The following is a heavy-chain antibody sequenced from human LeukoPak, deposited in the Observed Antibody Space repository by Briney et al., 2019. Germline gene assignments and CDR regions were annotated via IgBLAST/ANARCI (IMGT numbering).Heavy chain of an antibody. D-gene: IGHD3-10*01. Sequence: GGSLRLSCAASGFTFSSYWMHWVRHTPGKGLMWVARIKSDGSTIYADSVQGRFTISRDNAKNMLYLQMNSLRADDTAIYYCTRAITYFYGSVTYDWFDSWGQGTRVTVSS. J-gene: IGHJ5*01. V-gene: IGHV3-74*01. CDR2: IKSDGST. CDR3: TRAITYFYGSVTYDWFDS. CDR1: GFTFSSYW.